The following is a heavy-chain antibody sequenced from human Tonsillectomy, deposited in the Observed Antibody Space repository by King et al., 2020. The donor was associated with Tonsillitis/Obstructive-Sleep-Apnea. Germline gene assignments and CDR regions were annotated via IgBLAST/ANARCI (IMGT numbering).Heavy chain of an antibody. D-gene: IGHD2-2*01. J-gene: IGHJ4*02. CDR2: ISWDTGSI. V-gene: IGHV3-9*01. Sequence: VQLVESGGGLVQSGRSLRLSCVASGFTFDDYAMHWVRQAPGKGLEWVSGISWDTGSIGYADSVKGRFTISRDNAKNSLYLQMNSLRAEDTALYYCAKYGGYCSRATCDYRDYWGQGTLVTVSS. CDR3: AKYGGYCSRATCDYRDY. CDR1: GFTFDDYA.